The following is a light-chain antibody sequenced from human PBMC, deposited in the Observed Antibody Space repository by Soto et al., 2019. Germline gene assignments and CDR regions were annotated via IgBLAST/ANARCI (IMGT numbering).Light chain of an antibody. CDR3: MQGTRWPPIT. J-gene: IGKJ3*01. CDR2: RVS. CDR1: QSLGYSDGNTY. Sequence: DVVLPQSPLALPVTLGQPASISCRSSQSLGYSDGNTYLNWFHKRPGQARRRLIYRVSNWDSGVPDRFSGSGSGSDFTLTISRVEGEDVGTYYRMQGTRWPPITLGPVTKVDIK. V-gene: IGKV2D-30*01.